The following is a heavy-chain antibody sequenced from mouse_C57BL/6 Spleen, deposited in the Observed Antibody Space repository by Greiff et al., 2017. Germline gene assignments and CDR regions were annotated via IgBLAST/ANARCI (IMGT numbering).Heavy chain of an antibody. Sequence: QVQLQQPGAELVKPGASVKLSCKASGYTFTSYWMQWVKQRPGQGLEWIGEIDPSDSYTNYNQKFKGKATLTVATSSSTAYMQLSSLTSEDSAVYYCARRVYYGSSWGGYAMGYWGQGTSVTVSS. CDR3: ARRVYYGSSWGGYAMGY. V-gene: IGHV1-50*01. D-gene: IGHD1-1*01. CDR1: GYTFTSYW. CDR2: IDPSDSYT. J-gene: IGHJ4*01.